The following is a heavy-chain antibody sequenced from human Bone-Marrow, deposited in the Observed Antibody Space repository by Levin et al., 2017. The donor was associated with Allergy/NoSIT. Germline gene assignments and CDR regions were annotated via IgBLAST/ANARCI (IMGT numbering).Heavy chain of an antibody. Sequence: TPSETLSLTCSVSGGSISTGGFYWSWIRQHPGKGLEWIGYIYYSGTTYYNPSLKSRVTISLDTSKNQFSLNVNSVTVADTAVYYCAREDRIDLYAFDIWGRGTMVTVSS. CDR3: AREDRIDLYAFDI. D-gene: IGHD2-21*01. CDR1: GGSISTGGFY. V-gene: IGHV4-31*03. J-gene: IGHJ3*02. CDR2: IYYSGTT.